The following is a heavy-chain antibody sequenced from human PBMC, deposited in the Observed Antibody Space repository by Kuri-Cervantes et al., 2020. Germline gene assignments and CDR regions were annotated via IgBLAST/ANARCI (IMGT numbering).Heavy chain of an antibody. CDR2: IYYSGST. V-gene: IGHV4-61*01. CDR3: ARGGRYSGYDYYFDY. Sequence: GSLRLSCTVSGGSVSSGSYYWSWIRQPPGKGLEWIGYIYYSGSTNYNPSLKSRVTISVDTSKNQFSLKLSSVTAADTAVYYCARGGRYSGYDYYFDYWGQGTLVTVSS. CDR1: GGSVSSGSYY. D-gene: IGHD5-12*01. J-gene: IGHJ4*02.